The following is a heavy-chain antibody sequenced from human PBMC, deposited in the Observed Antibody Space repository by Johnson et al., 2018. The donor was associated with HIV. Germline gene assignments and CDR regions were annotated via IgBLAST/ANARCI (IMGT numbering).Heavy chain of an antibody. V-gene: IGHV3-33*06. CDR1: GFTFSSYG. CDR3: AKDLYSSSWTNDAFEI. CDR2: IWYDGTNK. Sequence: QVQLVESGGGVVQPGRSLRLSCAASGFTFSSYGMHWVRQAPGKGLEWVAVIWYDGTNKYYTDSVKGRFTISRDNSKNTLFLHMNSLRAEDTAVYHCAKDLYSSSWTNDAFEIWGQGTMVTVSS. D-gene: IGHD6-13*01. J-gene: IGHJ3*02.